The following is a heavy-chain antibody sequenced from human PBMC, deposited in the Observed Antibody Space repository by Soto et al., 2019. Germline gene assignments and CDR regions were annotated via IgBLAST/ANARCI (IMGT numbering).Heavy chain of an antibody. CDR1: GFSFSTFE. V-gene: IGHV3-48*03. D-gene: IGHD6-13*01. CDR2: INSGSDTI. CDR3: ARDRAAGGY. J-gene: IGHJ4*02. Sequence: GGSLRLSCAASGFSFSTFEMNWVRQATGKGLEWVAYINSGSDTIHYADSVRGRFTVSRDNAKNSLFLQMNSLRVEDTALYYCARDRAAGGYWGQGTLVTVSS.